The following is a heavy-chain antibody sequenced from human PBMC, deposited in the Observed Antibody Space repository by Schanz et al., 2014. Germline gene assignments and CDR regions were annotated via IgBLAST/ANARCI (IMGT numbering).Heavy chain of an antibody. V-gene: IGHV3-20*04. CDR2: INWNGGST. Sequence: EVQLVESGGGVVRPGGSLRLSCAASGFGFDDYAMSWVRQAPGKGLEWVSGINWNGGSTGYADSVKGRFTISRDNAKKSLYLRMNSLRAEDTAVYYCARDAVTSVLTPGFYYWGQGALVTVSS. J-gene: IGHJ4*02. D-gene: IGHD4-17*01. CDR1: GFGFDDYA. CDR3: ARDAVTSVLTPGFYY.